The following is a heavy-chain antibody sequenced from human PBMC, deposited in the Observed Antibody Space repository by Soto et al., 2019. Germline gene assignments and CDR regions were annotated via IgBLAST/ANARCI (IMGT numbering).Heavy chain of an antibody. V-gene: IGHV4-4*02. CDR1: GASISSSNW. J-gene: IGHJ6*02. Sequence: QVQLQESGPGLVKPSGTLSLTCAVSGASISSSNWWRWVRQPPGKGLEWIGEIIHSWSTRYNPSLKGPVTLSVDKSKNQFSLNLSSVTAADTAVYYCARGGPMDVWGQGTTVTVSS. CDR3: ARGGPMDV. CDR2: IIHSWST. D-gene: IGHD3-10*01.